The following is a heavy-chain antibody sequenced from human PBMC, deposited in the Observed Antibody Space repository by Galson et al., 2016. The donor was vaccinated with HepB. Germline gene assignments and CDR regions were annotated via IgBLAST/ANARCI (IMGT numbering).Heavy chain of an antibody. Sequence: SETLSLICIVSGGSINNYYWSWIRQPPGKGLEWIGYIYYSGTTNYNPSLKSRVTISVDTSKNQFSLSLSSVTDADTAVYYCARGETYYYDSSGYYPFYWYFDLWGRGTLVTVSS. CDR2: IYYSGTT. D-gene: IGHD3-22*01. J-gene: IGHJ2*01. CDR1: GGSINNYY. V-gene: IGHV4-59*01. CDR3: ARGETYYYDSSGYYPFYWYFDL.